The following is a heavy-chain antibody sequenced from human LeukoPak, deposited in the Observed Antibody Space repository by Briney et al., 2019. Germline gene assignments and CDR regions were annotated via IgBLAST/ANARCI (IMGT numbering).Heavy chain of an antibody. CDR2: ISGSGSYT. CDR1: GFTFSTYA. J-gene: IGHJ4*02. Sequence: PGGSLRLSCAASGFTFSTYAMIWVRQAPGKGLEWVSVISGSGSYTYYADSVKGRFTISRDNSKDTLYLQMNSLRPEDTAVYYCARDWYDYWGQGTLVTVSS. V-gene: IGHV3-23*01. D-gene: IGHD6-13*01. CDR3: ARDWYDY.